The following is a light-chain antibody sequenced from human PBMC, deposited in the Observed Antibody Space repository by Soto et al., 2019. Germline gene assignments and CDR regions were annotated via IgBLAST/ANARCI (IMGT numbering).Light chain of an antibody. Sequence: QSALTQPPSVSGPPGQSVAISCTGTSSDVGSYNRVAWYQQPPGTAPKLIIYDVTNRPSGVPDRFSGSKSGNTASLTISGLQAEDEADYYCNSFTTSSTYVFGTGTKATVL. CDR2: DVT. J-gene: IGLJ1*01. V-gene: IGLV2-18*02. CDR3: NSFTTSSTYV. CDR1: SSDVGSYNR.